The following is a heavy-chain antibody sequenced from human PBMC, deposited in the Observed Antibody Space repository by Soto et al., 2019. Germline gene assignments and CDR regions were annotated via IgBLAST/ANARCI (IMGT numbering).Heavy chain of an antibody. Sequence: PSETLSLTCTVSGGSISSYYWSWIRQPPGKGLEWIGYIYYSGSTNYNPSLKSRVTISVDTSKNQFSLKLSSVTAADTAVYYCARDASPVYCSSTSCRDAYYGMDVWGQGTTVTVSS. V-gene: IGHV4-59*01. J-gene: IGHJ6*02. D-gene: IGHD2-2*01. CDR2: IYYSGST. CDR1: GGSISSYY. CDR3: ARDASPVYCSSTSCRDAYYGMDV.